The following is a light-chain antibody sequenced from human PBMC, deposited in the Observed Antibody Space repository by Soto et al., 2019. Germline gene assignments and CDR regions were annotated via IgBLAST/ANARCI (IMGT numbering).Light chain of an antibody. J-gene: IGKJ4*01. V-gene: IGKV4-1*01. CDR3: QTYHRVPLT. Sequence: DIVMTQSPDSLALSLGERATMNCKSSQSVLYSSDNKNYLAWYQHKPGQPPKLLIYWASTRESGVPDRFSGSGSGTDFTLTTSGLQADDVAVYYCQTYHRVPLTFGGGTKVELK. CDR2: WAS. CDR1: QSVLYSSDNKNY.